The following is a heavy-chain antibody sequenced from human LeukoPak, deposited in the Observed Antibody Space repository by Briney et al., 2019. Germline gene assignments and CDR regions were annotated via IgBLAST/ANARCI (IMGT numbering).Heavy chain of an antibody. J-gene: IGHJ4*02. Sequence: GGSLRLSCAASGFTFRSYWMHWVRQAPGKGLVWVSRSNGDGSTTSYADSVKGRFTISRDNSKNTLYLQMNSLRPEDTAVYYCARARFGYNRGPFDYWGQGILVTVSS. CDR3: ARARFGYNRGPFDY. CDR2: SNGDGSTT. V-gene: IGHV3-74*01. D-gene: IGHD5-24*01. CDR1: GFTFRSYW.